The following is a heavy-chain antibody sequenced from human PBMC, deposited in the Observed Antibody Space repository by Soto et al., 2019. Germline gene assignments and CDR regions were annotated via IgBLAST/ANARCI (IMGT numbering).Heavy chain of an antibody. D-gene: IGHD2-15*01. Sequence: SVKVSCKASGGTFSSYAISWVRQAPGQGLEWMGGIIPIFGTANYAQRSQGRVTITAHESTSTAYMELSSLRSEDTAVYYCAREGSAAESYFDYWGQGTLVTVSS. CDR3: AREGSAAESYFDY. CDR1: GGTFSSYA. V-gene: IGHV1-69*13. CDR2: IIPIFGTA. J-gene: IGHJ4*02.